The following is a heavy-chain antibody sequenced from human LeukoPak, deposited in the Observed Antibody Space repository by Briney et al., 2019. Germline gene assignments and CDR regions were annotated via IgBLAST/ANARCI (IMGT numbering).Heavy chain of an antibody. CDR3: ARGLAELDI. CDR1: GGSFSSSY. D-gene: IGHD1-14*01. CDR2: IFYSGST. Sequence: SETLSLTCSVSGGSFSSSYWNWIRQTPGKGLEWIGYIFYSGSTNYIPSLKSRVTISIHTSTHQFSLKLSSVTAADTGVYYCARGLAELDIWGQGTMVTVSP. V-gene: IGHV4-59*01. J-gene: IGHJ3*02.